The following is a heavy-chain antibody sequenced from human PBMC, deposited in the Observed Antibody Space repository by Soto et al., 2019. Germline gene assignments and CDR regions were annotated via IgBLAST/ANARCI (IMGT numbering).Heavy chain of an antibody. CDR2: IIPVLDIE. V-gene: IGHV1-69*02. CDR1: GGTFSSYT. CDR3: AGLTETGTTAYDY. Sequence: QVQLVQSGAEVKKPGSSVKVSCKVSGGTFSSYTISWVRQAPGQGLEWMGRIIPVLDIEKYAQKFQGRVTITADKSTSTAYMELVSLRSEDTAVYYCAGLTETGTTAYDYWGQGTLVNVPS. J-gene: IGHJ4*02. D-gene: IGHD1-7*01.